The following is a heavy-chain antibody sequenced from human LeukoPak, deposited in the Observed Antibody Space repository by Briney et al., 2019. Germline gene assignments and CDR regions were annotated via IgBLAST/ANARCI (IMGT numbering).Heavy chain of an antibody. CDR2: IKQDGSEK. V-gene: IGHV3-7*01. J-gene: IGHJ4*02. CDR3: AKDKPIDY. D-gene: IGHD1-14*01. Sequence: PGGSLRLSCAASGFTFSRYWMSWVRQAPGKGLEWVANIKQDGSEKHYVDSVKGRFTISRDNAKNSLYLQMNSLRAEDTAVYFCAKDKPIDYWGQGTLVTVSS. CDR1: GFTFSRYW.